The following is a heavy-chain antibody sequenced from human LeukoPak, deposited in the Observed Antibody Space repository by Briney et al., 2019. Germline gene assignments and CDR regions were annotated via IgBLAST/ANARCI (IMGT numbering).Heavy chain of an antibody. J-gene: IGHJ4*02. V-gene: IGHV4-59*08. CDR1: GGSFNGYY. D-gene: IGHD5-24*01. Sequence: SETLSLTCAVYGGSFNGYYWSWIRQPPGKGLEWIGYIYYSGSTNYNPSLKSRVTISVDTSKNQFSLKLSSVTAADTAVYYCARVLDGYNAGFDYWGQGTLVTVSS. CDR3: ARVLDGYNAGFDY. CDR2: IYYSGST.